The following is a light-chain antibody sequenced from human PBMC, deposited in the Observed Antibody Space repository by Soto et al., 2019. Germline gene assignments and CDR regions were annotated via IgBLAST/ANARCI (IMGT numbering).Light chain of an antibody. J-gene: IGKJ2*01. CDR2: GAS. CDR1: QSISSSY. CDR3: QQYGRSSYT. Sequence: EIVLTQSPGTLSLSPGERATLSCRASQSISSSYLAWYQQKPGQAPRLLILGASSMATGIPDRLSGSGSGRAFSLTIGRLDPDGFALEFCQQYGRSSYTFGQGTKPVIK. V-gene: IGKV3-20*01.